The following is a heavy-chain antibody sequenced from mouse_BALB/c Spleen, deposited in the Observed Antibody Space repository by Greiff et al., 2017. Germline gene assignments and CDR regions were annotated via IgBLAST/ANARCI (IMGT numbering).Heavy chain of an antibody. CDR2: ISSGGSYT. V-gene: IGHV5-6*01. CDR1: GFTFSSYG. D-gene: IGHD2-3*01. CDR3: ARHEADGYSYFDY. Sequence: EVKLVESGGDLVKPGGSLKLSCAASGFTFSSYGMSWVRQTPDKRLEWVATISSGGSYTYYPDSVKGRFTISRDNAKNTLYLQMSSLKSEDTAMYYCARHEADGYSYFDYWGQGTTLTVSS. J-gene: IGHJ2*01.